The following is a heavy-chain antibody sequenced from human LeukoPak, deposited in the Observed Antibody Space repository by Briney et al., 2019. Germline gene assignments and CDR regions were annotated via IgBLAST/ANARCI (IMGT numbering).Heavy chain of an antibody. CDR3: AAFDWSDADY. CDR2: INPSGGST. D-gene: IGHD3-9*01. Sequence: ASVKVSCKASGYTFTGYYMHWVRQAPGQGLEWMGIINPSGGSTSYAQKFQGRVTMTRDTSTSTVYMELSSLRSEDTAVYYCAAFDWSDADYWGQGTLVTVSS. CDR1: GYTFTGYY. J-gene: IGHJ4*02. V-gene: IGHV1-46*01.